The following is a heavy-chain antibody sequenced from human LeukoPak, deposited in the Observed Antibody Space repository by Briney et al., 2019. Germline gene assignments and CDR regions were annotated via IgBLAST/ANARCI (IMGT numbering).Heavy chain of an antibody. V-gene: IGHV1-2*02. J-gene: IGHJ4*02. CDR2: INPNTGGT. Sequence: ASVKVSCTTSGYTFTDYYIHWVRQAPGQGLEWMGWINPNTGGTNYAQKFQGRVTMTRDTSINAAYMELTSLRSDDTAVYYCATIGGSSIGYWGQGTLVTVSS. D-gene: IGHD6-6*01. CDR1: GYTFTDYY. CDR3: ATIGGSSIGY.